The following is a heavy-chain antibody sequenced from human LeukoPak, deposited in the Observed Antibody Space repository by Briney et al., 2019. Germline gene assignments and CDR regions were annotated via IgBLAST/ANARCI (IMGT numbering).Heavy chain of an antibody. CDR1: GFTFSSYE. CDR3: ARGGVCSGGDCYRGYLDH. J-gene: IGHJ4*02. V-gene: IGHV3-48*03. D-gene: IGHD2-21*02. Sequence: GGSLRLSCAASGFTFSSYEMNWVRRAPGKGLEWLSYISSSGSTTYYADSGKGRFTTSRDNARNSVSLRMNSLRAEDTAVYYYARGGVCSGGDCYRGYLDHWGQGTLVTVSS. CDR2: ISSSGSTT.